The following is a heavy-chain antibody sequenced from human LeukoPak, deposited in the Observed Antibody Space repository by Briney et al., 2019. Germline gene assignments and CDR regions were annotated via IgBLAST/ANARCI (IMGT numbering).Heavy chain of an antibody. CDR1: GFTVSSNY. CDR2: IYSGGST. Sequence: GGSLRLSCAASGFTVSSNYMSWVRQAPGKGREWVSVIYSGGSTYYADSVKGRFTISRDNSKNTLYLQMNSLRAEDTAVYYCARDRSRYFDYWGQGTLVTVSS. CDR3: ARDRSRYFDY. J-gene: IGHJ4*02. V-gene: IGHV3-53*01. D-gene: IGHD6-6*01.